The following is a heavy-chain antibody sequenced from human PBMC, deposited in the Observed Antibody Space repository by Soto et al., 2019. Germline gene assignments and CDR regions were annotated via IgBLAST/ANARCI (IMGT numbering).Heavy chain of an antibody. CDR2: IWSDGSNK. V-gene: IGHV3-33*01. CDR3: ARDAYSYDTSGHFDH. J-gene: IGHJ5*02. Sequence: QVQLVESGGGVVQPGRSLRLSCAASGFTFSNYGMHWVRQAPGKGLEWVAVIWSDGSNKYYADSVKGRFTISRDNSGDTLHLQMNSLRVEDTAVYYCARDAYSYDTSGHFDHWGQGTLVTVSS. D-gene: IGHD3-22*01. CDR1: GFTFSNYG.